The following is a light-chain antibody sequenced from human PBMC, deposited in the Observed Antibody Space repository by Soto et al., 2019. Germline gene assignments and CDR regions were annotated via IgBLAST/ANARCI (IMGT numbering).Light chain of an antibody. J-gene: IGLJ3*02. V-gene: IGLV1-51*01. CDR3: GTWDSSLSAWV. Sequence: QSVLTQPPSVSAAPGQKVTISCSGRSSNIGNNYVSWYQQLPGTAPKFLIYDNNKRASGIPDRFSGSKSGTSATLGITGLQTGDEADYYCGTWDSSLSAWVFGGGTKLTVL. CDR1: SSNIGNNY. CDR2: DNN.